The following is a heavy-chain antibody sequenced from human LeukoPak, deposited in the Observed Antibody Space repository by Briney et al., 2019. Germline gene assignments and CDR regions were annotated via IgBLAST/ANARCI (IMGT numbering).Heavy chain of an antibody. V-gene: IGHV3-30*02. J-gene: IGHJ3*02. D-gene: IGHD2-2*01. CDR2: IRHDGSNK. Sequence: GGSLRLSCAASGFTFSSYGMHWVRQAPGKGLEWVAFIRHDGSNKYYADSVKGRFTISRDNSKNTLYLQMNSLRAEDTAVYYCASGQGTSSWGDPTPDAFDIWGRGTMVTVSS. CDR3: ASGQGTSSWGDPTPDAFDI. CDR1: GFTFSSYG.